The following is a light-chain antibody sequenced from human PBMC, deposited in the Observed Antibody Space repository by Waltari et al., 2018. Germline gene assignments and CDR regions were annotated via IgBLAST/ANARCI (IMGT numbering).Light chain of an antibody. J-gene: IGKJ1*01. CDR1: QSVSRS. CDR2: DTS. CDR3: QKYASIPAT. Sequence: EVVLTQSPGTLSLSPGEGATLSCRASQSVSRSLAWYQQKPGQAPRLLIYDTSRRATGIPDRFSGSGSGTDFSLTISRLEPEDFAMYYCQKYASIPATFGQGTKVEIK. V-gene: IGKV3-20*01.